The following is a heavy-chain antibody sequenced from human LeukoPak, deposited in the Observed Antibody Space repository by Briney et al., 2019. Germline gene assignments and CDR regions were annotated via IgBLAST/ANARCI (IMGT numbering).Heavy chain of an antibody. Sequence: PGGSLRLSCVVSGFTFNKYWMSWVRQAPGKGLEWVATMRQDGGEIYYVDSVRGRFTISRDNAKNSLYLQMNSLRAEDTAMYYCARIMDLLGVYFDFWGQGTLVTVSS. D-gene: IGHD2-8*01. J-gene: IGHJ4*02. CDR1: GFTFNKYW. CDR2: MRQDGGEI. V-gene: IGHV3-7*01. CDR3: ARIMDLLGVYFDF.